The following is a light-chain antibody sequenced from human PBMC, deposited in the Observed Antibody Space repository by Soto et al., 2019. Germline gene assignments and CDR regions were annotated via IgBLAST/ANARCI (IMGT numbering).Light chain of an antibody. CDR3: QQYNNWPPWT. J-gene: IGKJ1*01. Sequence: EIEMTQSPATLSVSPGERATLSCRASQSVSSNLAWYQQKPGQAPRLLIYGASTRATGIPARFSGSGCGTEFTLTISSLQSQDFAVYYCQQYNNWPPWTFGQGTKVEIK. V-gene: IGKV3-15*01. CDR1: QSVSSN. CDR2: GAS.